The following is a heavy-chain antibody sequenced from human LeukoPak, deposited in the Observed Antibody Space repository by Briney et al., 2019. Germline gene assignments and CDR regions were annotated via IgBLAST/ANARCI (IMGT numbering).Heavy chain of an antibody. Sequence: SVKVSCKASGGTFSSYAISWVRQAPGQGLEWMGRIVPILGIANYAQKFQGRVTITADKSTSTAYMELSSLRSEDTAVYYCAFAHFPTAAIDYWGQGTLVTVSS. CDR2: IVPILGIA. CDR3: AFAHFPTAAIDY. D-gene: IGHD6-13*01. CDR1: GGTFSSYA. J-gene: IGHJ4*02. V-gene: IGHV1-69*04.